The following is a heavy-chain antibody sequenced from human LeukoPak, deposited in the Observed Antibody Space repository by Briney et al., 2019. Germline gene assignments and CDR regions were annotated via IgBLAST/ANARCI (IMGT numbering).Heavy chain of an antibody. V-gene: IGHV3-23*01. D-gene: IGHD2-15*01. CDR3: AKDILKLAATGGFDY. CDR2: ISGSGGST. Sequence: GGSLRLSCAASGFTFSSYAMGWVRQAPGKGLEWVSAISGSGGSTYYADSVKGRFTISRDNSKNTLYLQMNSLRAEDTAVYYCAKDILKLAATGGFDYWGQGTLVTVSS. CDR1: GFTFSSYA. J-gene: IGHJ4*02.